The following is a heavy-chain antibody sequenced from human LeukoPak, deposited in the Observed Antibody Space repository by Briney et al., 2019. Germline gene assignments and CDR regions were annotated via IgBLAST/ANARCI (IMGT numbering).Heavy chain of an antibody. CDR2: ISGSGGST. J-gene: IGHJ4*02. V-gene: IGHV3-23*01. CDR3: AKVGVHYYDSSGYYGY. CDR1: GFTFSSYA. D-gene: IGHD3-22*01. Sequence: GGSLRLSCAASGFTFSSYAMSWVRQAPGKGLEWDSAISGSGGSTYYADSVKGRFTISRDNSKNTLYLQMNSLRAEDTAVYYCAKVGVHYYDSSGYYGYWGQGTLVTVSS.